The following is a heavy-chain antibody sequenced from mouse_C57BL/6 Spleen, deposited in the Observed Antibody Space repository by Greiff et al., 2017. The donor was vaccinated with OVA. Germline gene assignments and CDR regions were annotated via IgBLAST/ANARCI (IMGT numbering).Heavy chain of an antibody. Sequence: QVQLQQPGTELVQPGASVKLSCKASGYTFTSYWMHWVNQRPGQGLEWIGNINPGNGGTNYTDTFKSKATLTVDNSSSTAYMQLSSLTSEDSAVYYCARSAGGEGWFAYWGQGTLVTVSA. CDR1: GYTFTSYW. V-gene: IGHV1-53*01. J-gene: IGHJ3*01. CDR3: ARSAGGEGWFAY. CDR2: INPGNGGT.